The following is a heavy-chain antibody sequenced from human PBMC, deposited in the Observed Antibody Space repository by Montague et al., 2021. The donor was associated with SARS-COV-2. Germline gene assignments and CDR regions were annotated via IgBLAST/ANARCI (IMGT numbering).Heavy chain of an antibody. V-gene: IGHV4-59*01. CDR2: ISYSGST. D-gene: IGHD2-2*01. J-gene: IGHJ6*02. CDR1: GGSISSYY. Sequence: SETLSLTCTVSGGSISSYYWSWIRQPPGRGLQWIGNISYSGSTNYIPSLYRRATISVDTSKNHFTLRLSSVTAADTAVYYCANFRRTQLLFGTLYYGMDVWGQGTTVTVSS. CDR3: ANFRRTQLLFGTLYYGMDV.